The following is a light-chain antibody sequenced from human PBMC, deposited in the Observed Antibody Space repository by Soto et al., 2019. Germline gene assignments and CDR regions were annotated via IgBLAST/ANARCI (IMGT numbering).Light chain of an antibody. CDR1: SSDVGGYNY. Sequence: QCVLTQPASVSGSPGQSITISCTGTSSDVGGYNYVSWYQHHPGKAPKLIIYDVSNRPSGVSNRFSGSKSGNAASLTISGLQPEDEADYYCSSYTTSNTRQIVFGTGTKLTVL. CDR3: SSYTTSNTRQIV. J-gene: IGLJ1*01. V-gene: IGLV2-14*03. CDR2: DVS.